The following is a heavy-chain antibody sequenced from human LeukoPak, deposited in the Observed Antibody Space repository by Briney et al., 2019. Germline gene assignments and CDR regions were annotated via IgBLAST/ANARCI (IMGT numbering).Heavy chain of an antibody. CDR3: VKASSSSPQYNWFDA. CDR2: VSGTGGRT. J-gene: IGHJ5*02. D-gene: IGHD6-6*01. CDR1: GFTFSSYA. Sequence: GGSLRLSCAASGFTFSSYAMHWVRQAPGKGLEWVSVVSGTGGRTYYADSVKGRFTISRDNSKNTLYLQMNSLRAEDTALYYCVKASSSSPQYNWFDAWGQGTLVTVSS. V-gene: IGHV3-23*01.